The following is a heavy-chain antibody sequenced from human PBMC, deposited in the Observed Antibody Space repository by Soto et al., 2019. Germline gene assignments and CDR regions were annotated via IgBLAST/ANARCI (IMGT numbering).Heavy chain of an antibody. CDR1: GLTCSRHG. J-gene: IGHJ4*02. V-gene: IGHV3-33*01. Sequence: QVQLVESGGGVVQPGGSLRLSCAASGLTCSRHGMHWVRQAPGKGLEWVAIIWYDGSKKYYADSLKGRFTISRDNSNNTLELEMNSLRAEDTAVYYWARDRKTGYSGDYWGQGTLVTVSS. CDR3: ARDRKTGYSGDY. CDR2: IWYDGSKK. D-gene: IGHD3-9*01.